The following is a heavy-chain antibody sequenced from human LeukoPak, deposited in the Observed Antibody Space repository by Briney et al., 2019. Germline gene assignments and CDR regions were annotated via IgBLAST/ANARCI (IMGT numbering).Heavy chain of an antibody. V-gene: IGHV4-59*01. CDR1: GGSISSYY. CDR2: IYYSGST. D-gene: IGHD3-22*01. CDR3: ARYYYDSSGYYIDY. Sequence: SETLSLTCTVSGGSISSYYWSWIRQPPGKGLKWIGFIYYSGSTNYNPSLKSRVTISVDTSKNQFSLKLSSVTAADTAVYYCARYYYDSSGYYIDYWGQGTLVTVSS. J-gene: IGHJ4*02.